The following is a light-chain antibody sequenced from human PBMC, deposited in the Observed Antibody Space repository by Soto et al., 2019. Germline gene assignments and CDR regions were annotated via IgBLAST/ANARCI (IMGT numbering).Light chain of an antibody. V-gene: IGKV4-1*01. CDR2: WAS. CDR1: QSVLYSSNNKNY. J-gene: IGKJ1*01. CDR3: QQYYSTPLA. Sequence: DIVMTQSPDSLAVSLGERATINCKSSQSVLYSSNNKNYLACYQQKPRQPPKLLIYWASTRESGVPDRFSGSGAGTDFTLTISSLQAEDVAVYYCQQYYSTPLAFGQGTKVEIK.